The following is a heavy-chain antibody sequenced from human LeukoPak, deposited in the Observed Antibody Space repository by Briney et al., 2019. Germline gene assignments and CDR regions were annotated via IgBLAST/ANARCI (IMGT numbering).Heavy chain of an antibody. CDR1: GFTFSSFG. J-gene: IGHJ4*02. CDR2: IWYDGSNK. V-gene: IGHV3-33*01. CDR3: ARDPRLVTVTRTGDY. D-gene: IGHD6-19*01. Sequence: PGGSLRLSCAATGFTFSSFGMHWVRQAPGKGLEWVAAIWYDGSNKYYADSVNGRFTISRDNSKNTLYLQMNSLKAEDTAVYYCARDPRLVTVTRTGDYWGQGTLVTVSS.